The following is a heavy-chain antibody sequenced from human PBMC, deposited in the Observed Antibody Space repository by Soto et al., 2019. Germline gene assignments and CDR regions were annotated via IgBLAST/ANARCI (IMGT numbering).Heavy chain of an antibody. CDR2: IYPGDSDT. CDR3: ARVQLSYSSGWYYFDY. Sequence: GGALKISCKGSGYSFSSYWIGWVRPMPGKGLEWMGIIYPGDSDTRYSPSFQGQVTISADKSISTAYLQWSSLKASDTAMYYCARVQLSYSSGWYYFDYWGQGTLVTVSS. CDR1: GYSFSSYW. J-gene: IGHJ4*02. D-gene: IGHD6-19*01. V-gene: IGHV5-51*01.